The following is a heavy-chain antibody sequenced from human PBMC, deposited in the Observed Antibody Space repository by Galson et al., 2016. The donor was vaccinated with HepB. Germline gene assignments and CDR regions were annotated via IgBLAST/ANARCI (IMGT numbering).Heavy chain of an antibody. CDR1: GGSLSGYY. Sequence: SETLSLTCAVYGGSLSGYYWSWIRQPPGKGLEWIGEINHSGGTNYNPSLKSRVTMSVDTSQNQFPLKLTSVTAADTAVYYGAKDNDDHGDYAIAYWGQGTLVTVSS. J-gene: IGHJ4*02. V-gene: IGHV4-34*01. CDR2: INHSGGT. CDR3: AKDNDDHGDYAIAY. D-gene: IGHD4-17*01.